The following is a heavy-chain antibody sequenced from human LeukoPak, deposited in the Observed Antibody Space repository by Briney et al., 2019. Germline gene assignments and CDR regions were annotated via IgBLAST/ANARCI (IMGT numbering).Heavy chain of an antibody. CDR3: ARDTYYGSGSYYIRDWFDP. CDR1: GFTFSTYW. V-gene: IGHV3-7*01. Sequence: GGSLRLSCAASGFTFSTYWMSWVRQAPGKGLEWVANIKQDGSDKYYVDSVKGRFTISRDNAKNSLYLQMNSLRAEDTAVYYCARDTYYGSGSYYIRDWFDPWGQGTLVTVSS. CDR2: IKQDGSDK. D-gene: IGHD3-10*01. J-gene: IGHJ5*02.